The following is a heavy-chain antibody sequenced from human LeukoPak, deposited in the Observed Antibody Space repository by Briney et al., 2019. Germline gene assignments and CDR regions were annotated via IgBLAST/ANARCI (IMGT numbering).Heavy chain of an antibody. J-gene: IGHJ4*02. CDR2: ISYDGSNK. V-gene: IGHV3-30*18. CDR3: AKDFRIGYSAHFDY. D-gene: IGHD2-21*01. Sequence: GGSLRLSCAASGFTFSSYGMHWDRQAPGKGLEWVAVISYDGSNKYYADSVKGRFSISRDNSKNTLYLQMDSLRGEDTAVYYCAKDFRIGYSAHFDYWGQGALVTVSP. CDR1: GFTFSSYG.